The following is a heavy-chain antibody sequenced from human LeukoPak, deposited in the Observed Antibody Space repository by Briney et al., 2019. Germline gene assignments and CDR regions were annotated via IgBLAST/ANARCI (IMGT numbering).Heavy chain of an antibody. CDR2: INHSGST. CDR3: ARRTIYGTSDY. D-gene: IGHD4-17*01. CDR1: GGSFSGYY. J-gene: IGHJ4*02. V-gene: IGHV4-34*01. Sequence: PSETLSLTCAVYGGSFSGYYWSWIRQPPGKGLEWIGEINHSGSTNYNPSLKSRVTISADTSKNQFSLKLSSVTAADTAVYYCARRTIYGTSDYWGQGTLVTVSS.